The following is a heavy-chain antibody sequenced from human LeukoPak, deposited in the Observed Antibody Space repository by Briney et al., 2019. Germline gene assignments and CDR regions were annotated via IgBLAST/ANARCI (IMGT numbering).Heavy chain of an antibody. V-gene: IGHV4-39*01. Sequence: SETLSLTCTVSGGSISSSIYYWGWIRQPPGQGLEWIGNIYYSGSTYYNPSLKSRVTISVDTSKNQSSLELISVTAADTAVYYCASSYCSSGICYIYFDYWGQGTLVTVSS. CDR2: IYYSGST. D-gene: IGHD2-8*01. CDR3: ASSYCSSGICYIYFDY. J-gene: IGHJ4*02. CDR1: GGSISSSIYY.